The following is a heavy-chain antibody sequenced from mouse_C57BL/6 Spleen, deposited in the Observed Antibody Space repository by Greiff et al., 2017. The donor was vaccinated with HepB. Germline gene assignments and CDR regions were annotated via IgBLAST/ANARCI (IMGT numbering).Heavy chain of an antibody. CDR3: TTIYDGYPAMDY. CDR2: IDPEDGDT. Sequence: EVQLQQSGAELVRPGASVKLSCTASGFNIKDYYMHWVKQRPEQGLEWIGRIDPEDGDTEYAPKFQGKATMTADKSSNTASLQLSSLTSEDTAVYYCTTIYDGYPAMDYWGQGTSVTVSS. J-gene: IGHJ4*01. V-gene: IGHV14-1*01. D-gene: IGHD2-3*01. CDR1: GFNIKDYY.